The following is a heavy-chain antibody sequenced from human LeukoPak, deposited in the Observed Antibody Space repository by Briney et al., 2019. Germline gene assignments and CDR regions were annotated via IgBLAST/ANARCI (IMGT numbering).Heavy chain of an antibody. D-gene: IGHD3-3*01. CDR2: IWFDGSKQ. J-gene: IGHJ6*02. CDR3: ARDGRTYSDFWSNYYHAMDV. CDR1: GFAFSTYA. Sequence: QPGGSLRLSCAASGFAFSTYAMHWVRQPPGKGLEWVALIWFDGSKQYYGDSVKGRFIVSRDNSRNTVYLQMNSLRAEDTAVYYCARDGRTYSDFWSNYYHAMDVWGQGTTVAVSS. V-gene: IGHV3-33*08.